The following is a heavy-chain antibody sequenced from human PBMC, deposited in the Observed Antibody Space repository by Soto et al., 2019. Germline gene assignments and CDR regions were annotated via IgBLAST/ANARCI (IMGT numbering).Heavy chain of an antibody. Sequence: QVQLVQSGGEVKKPGSSVKVSCKASGGTFNNYVVNWVRQAPGQGLEWMGGILPIFATANYAQKFQGRVTITADKSTSTAYMELTSLRSEDTAVYYCAGRCDSTTCLGHFDYWGPGTLVTVAS. J-gene: IGHJ4*02. D-gene: IGHD2-2*01. CDR2: ILPIFATA. V-gene: IGHV1-69*06. CDR1: GGTFNNYV. CDR3: AGRCDSTTCLGHFDY.